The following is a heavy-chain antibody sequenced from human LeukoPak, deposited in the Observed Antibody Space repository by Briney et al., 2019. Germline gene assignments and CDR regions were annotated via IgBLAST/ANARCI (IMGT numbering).Heavy chain of an antibody. CDR1: GGTFSSYT. V-gene: IGHV1-69*02. CDR3: ARGYGGNSVPPNDAFDI. D-gene: IGHD4-23*01. J-gene: IGHJ3*02. CDR2: IIPILGIA. Sequence: SVKVSCKASGGTFSSYTISWVRQAPGQGLEWMGGIIPILGIANYAQKFQGRVTITADKSTSTAYMELSSLRSEDTAVYYCARGYGGNSVPPNDAFDIWGQGTMVTVSS.